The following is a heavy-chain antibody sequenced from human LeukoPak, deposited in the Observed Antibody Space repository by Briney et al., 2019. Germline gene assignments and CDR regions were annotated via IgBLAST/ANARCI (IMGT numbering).Heavy chain of an antibody. J-gene: IGHJ4*02. Sequence: GGSLRLSCAASGFTVSSNYMSWVRQAPGKGLEWVSVIYSGGSTYYADSVKGRFTISRDNSKNTLYLQMNSLRAEDTAVYYCASTGFVVVSAAPENYFDYWGQGTLVTVSS. V-gene: IGHV3-66*02. CDR2: IYSGGST. CDR3: ASTGFVVVSAAPENYFDY. D-gene: IGHD2-2*01. CDR1: GFTVSSNY.